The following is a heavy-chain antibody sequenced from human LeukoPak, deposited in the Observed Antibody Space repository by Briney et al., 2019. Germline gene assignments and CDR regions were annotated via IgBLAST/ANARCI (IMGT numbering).Heavy chain of an antibody. CDR3: ARETYSNYGAHYYYYMDV. Sequence: PSETLSLTCTVSGGSISSGGYYWSWIRQHPGKGLEWIGYIYYSGSTYYNPSLKSRVTISVDTSKNQFSLKLSSVTAADTAVYYCARETYSNYGAHYYYYMDVWGKGTTVTVSS. CDR2: IYYSGST. J-gene: IGHJ6*03. CDR1: GGSISSGGYY. V-gene: IGHV4-31*03. D-gene: IGHD4-11*01.